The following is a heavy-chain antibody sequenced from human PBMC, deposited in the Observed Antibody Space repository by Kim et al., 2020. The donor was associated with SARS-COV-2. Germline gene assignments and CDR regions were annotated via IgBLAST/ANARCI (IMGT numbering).Heavy chain of an antibody. J-gene: IGHJ4*02. Sequence: YADSAEGRFTIARANAKNAVDRQMNSLRADDTAMYYCARDLSLGRPGGFDYWGQGTLVTVSS. V-gene: IGHV3-11*04. CDR3: ARDLSLGRPGGFDY. D-gene: IGHD3-10*01.